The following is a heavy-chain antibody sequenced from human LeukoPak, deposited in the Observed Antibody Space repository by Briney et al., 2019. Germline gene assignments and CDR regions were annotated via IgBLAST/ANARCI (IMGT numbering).Heavy chain of an antibody. CDR3: ARGHDILTGYYYDPFDY. V-gene: IGHV1-8*01. J-gene: IGHJ4*02. D-gene: IGHD3-9*01. CDR2: MNPNSGNT. CDR1: GYTFTSYD. Sequence: GASVKVSCKASGYTFTSYDINWVRQATGQGLEWMGWMNPNSGNTGYAQKFQGRVTMTRNNSISTAYMELSSLRSEDTAVYYCARGHDILTGYYYDPFDYWGQGTLVTVSS.